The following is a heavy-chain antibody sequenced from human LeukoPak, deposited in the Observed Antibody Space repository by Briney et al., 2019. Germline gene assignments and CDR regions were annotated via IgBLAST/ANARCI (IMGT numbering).Heavy chain of an antibody. CDR1: GLTFSSYA. D-gene: IGHD3-10*01. J-gene: IGHJ4*02. CDR3: GSGSYFYRLDY. CDR2: ISGTGGST. Sequence: GGSLRLSCAASGLTFSSYAMSWVRQAPGKGLEWVSAISGTGGSTYYADSVKGRFTISRDNSKNTLYLQMNSLRGEDTAVYYCGSGSYFYRLDYWGQGTLVTVSS. V-gene: IGHV3-23*01.